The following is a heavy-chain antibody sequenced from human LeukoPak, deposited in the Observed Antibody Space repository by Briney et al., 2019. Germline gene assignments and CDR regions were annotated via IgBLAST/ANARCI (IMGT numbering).Heavy chain of an antibody. Sequence: SETLSLTCTVSGGSTTSYYWSWIRQPPGKGLEWIGYIYYSGSTNYNPSLKSRATISVDTSKNQFSLRLSSVTAADTAVYYCARHRAYSSSSPFDYWGQGTLVTVSS. CDR1: GGSTTSYY. CDR2: IYYSGST. V-gene: IGHV4-59*08. J-gene: IGHJ4*02. CDR3: ARHRAYSSSSPFDY. D-gene: IGHD6-6*01.